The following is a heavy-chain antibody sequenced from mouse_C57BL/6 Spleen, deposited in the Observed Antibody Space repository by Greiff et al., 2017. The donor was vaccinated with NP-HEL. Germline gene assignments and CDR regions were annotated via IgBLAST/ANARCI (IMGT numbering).Heavy chain of an antibody. CDR1: GYTFTDYE. CDR3: TRWDTVVASFDY. CDR2: IDPETGGT. J-gene: IGHJ2*01. Sequence: QVQLQQSGAELVRPGASVTLSCKASGYTFTDYEMHWVKQTPVHGLEWIGAIDPETGGTAYNQKFKGKAILTADKSSSTAYMELRSLTSEDSAVYYCTRWDTVVASFDYWGQGTTLTVSS. V-gene: IGHV1-15*01. D-gene: IGHD1-1*01.